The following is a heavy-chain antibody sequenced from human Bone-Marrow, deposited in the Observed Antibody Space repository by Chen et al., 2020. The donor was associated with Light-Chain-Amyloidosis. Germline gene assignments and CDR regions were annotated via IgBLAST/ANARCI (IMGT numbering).Heavy chain of an antibody. Sequence: QVQLVQSGAEVKKPGASVKVSCKASGYTFTSYDINWVRQATGQGLEWMGWMNPNSGNTGYAQKCQGRVTMTRNTSISKAYMELSSLRSEDTAVYYCARGGDYYDSSGYYYLLDYWGQGTLVTVSS. V-gene: IGHV1-8*01. D-gene: IGHD3-22*01. CDR3: ARGGDYYDSSGYYYLLDY. CDR1: GYTFTSYD. CDR2: MNPNSGNT. J-gene: IGHJ4*02.